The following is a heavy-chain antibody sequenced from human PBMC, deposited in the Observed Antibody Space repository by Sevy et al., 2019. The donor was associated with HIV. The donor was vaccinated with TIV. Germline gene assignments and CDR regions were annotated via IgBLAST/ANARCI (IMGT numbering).Heavy chain of an antibody. D-gene: IGHD1-26*01. CDR3: ARVNFEPALEYSGSYPYYFDY. CDR1: GGSISSGGYY. J-gene: IGHJ4*02. Sequence: SETLSLTCTVSGGSISSGGYYWSWIRQHPGKGLEWIGYIYYSGSTYYNPSLKSRVTISVDTSKNQFSLKLSSVTAADTAVYYCARVNFEPALEYSGSYPYYFDYWVQGTLVTVSS. V-gene: IGHV4-31*03. CDR2: IYYSGST.